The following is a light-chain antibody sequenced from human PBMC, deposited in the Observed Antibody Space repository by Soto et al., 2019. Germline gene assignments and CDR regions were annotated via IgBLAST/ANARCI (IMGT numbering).Light chain of an antibody. CDR1: SSNIGAGYD. V-gene: IGLV1-40*01. CDR3: QSYDSSLSGYNYV. Sequence: QSVLTQPPSVSGAPGQRVTISRTGSSSNIGAGYDVHWYQQLPGTAPKLLIYGNSNRPSGVPDRFSGSKSGTSASLAITGLQAEDEADYYCQSYDSSLSGYNYVFGTGTKLTVL. CDR2: GNS. J-gene: IGLJ1*01.